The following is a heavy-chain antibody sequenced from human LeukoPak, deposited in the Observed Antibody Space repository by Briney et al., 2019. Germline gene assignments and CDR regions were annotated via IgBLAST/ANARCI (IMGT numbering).Heavy chain of an antibody. V-gene: IGHV3-48*03. CDR3: ARDQNWSPDW. CDR2: INSRGNTK. Sequence: GGSLRLSCAASGFTFSTYEMNWVRQAPGKGLEWVSYINSRGNTKHYSDSVKGRFTVSRDNVKNSLYLQMNSLRAEDTAMYYCARDQNWSPDWWGQGTLVTVSS. J-gene: IGHJ4*02. D-gene: IGHD1-1*01. CDR1: GFTFSTYE.